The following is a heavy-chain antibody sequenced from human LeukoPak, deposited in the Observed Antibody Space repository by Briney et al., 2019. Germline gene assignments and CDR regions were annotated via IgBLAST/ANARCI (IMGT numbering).Heavy chain of an antibody. CDR1: GFTFSSAG. V-gene: IGHV3-23*01. CDR2: ISFSGLAL. D-gene: IGHD2-15*01. CDR3: AGVLRYCSGGNCYSGGLGYMDV. J-gene: IGHJ6*03. Sequence: GGTLRLSCAASGFTFSSAGMTWVRQAPGKGLEWVSTISFSGLALYYADSVKGRFTISRDNSKNMVYLQMNSLRAEDTAVYYCAGVLRYCSGGNCYSGGLGYMDVWGKGTTVTISS.